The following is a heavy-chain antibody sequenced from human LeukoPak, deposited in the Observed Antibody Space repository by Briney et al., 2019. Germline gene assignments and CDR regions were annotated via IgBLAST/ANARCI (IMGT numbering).Heavy chain of an antibody. J-gene: IGHJ4*02. CDR2: ISGSGGST. V-gene: IGHV3-23*01. CDR3: ATEPGDSSSWFFDY. CDR1: GFTFSSYA. D-gene: IGHD6-13*01. Sequence: GGSLRLSCAASGFTFSSYAMSWVRQAPGKGLEWVSAISGSGGSTYYADSVKGRFTISRDNSENTLYLQMNSLRAEDTAVYYCATEPGDSSSWFFDYWGQGTLVTVSS.